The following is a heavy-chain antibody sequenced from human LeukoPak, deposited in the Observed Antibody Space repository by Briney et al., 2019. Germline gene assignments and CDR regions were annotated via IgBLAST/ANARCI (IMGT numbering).Heavy chain of an antibody. Sequence: GASVKVSCKASGGTFSSYAISWVRQAPGQGLEWMGGIIPIFGTANYAQKFQGRVTITADESTSTAYMELSSLRSDDTAVYYCARGLYYCGSGSYPDYWGQGTLVTVSS. J-gene: IGHJ4*02. V-gene: IGHV1-69*01. D-gene: IGHD3-10*01. CDR1: GGTFSSYA. CDR2: IIPIFGTA. CDR3: ARGLYYCGSGSYPDY.